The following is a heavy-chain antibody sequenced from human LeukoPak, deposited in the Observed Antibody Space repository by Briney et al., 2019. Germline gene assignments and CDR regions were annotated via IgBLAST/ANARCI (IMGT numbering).Heavy chain of an antibody. CDR3: ARKVQRSGWSRDYYYMDV. Sequence: PGGSLRLSCAASGFTFDDYGMSWVRQAPGKGLEWLSGINWNGGSTGYADSVKGRFTISRDNAKNSLYLQMNSLRAEDTALYYCARKVQRSGWSRDYYYMDVWGKGTTVTVSS. V-gene: IGHV3-20*04. D-gene: IGHD6-19*01. CDR1: GFTFDDYG. CDR2: INWNGGST. J-gene: IGHJ6*03.